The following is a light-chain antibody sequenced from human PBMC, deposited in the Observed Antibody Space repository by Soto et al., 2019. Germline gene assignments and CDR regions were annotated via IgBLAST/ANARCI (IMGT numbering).Light chain of an antibody. CDR1: NIGSKS. J-gene: IGLJ3*02. CDR3: QVWDSSSDLWV. Sequence: SYELTQPPSVSVAPGQTARITCGGDNIGSKSVHWYQQKPGQAPVLVVYDDGDRPSGIPERFSGSNSGNTATLTISRVEAGDEADYYFQVWDSSSDLWVFGGGTKLTVL. CDR2: DDG. V-gene: IGLV3-21*02.